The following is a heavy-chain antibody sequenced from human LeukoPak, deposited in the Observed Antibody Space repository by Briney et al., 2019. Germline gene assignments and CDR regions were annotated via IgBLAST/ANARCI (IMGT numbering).Heavy chain of an antibody. D-gene: IGHD1-26*01. Sequence: PGGSLRLSCAASGFTFSSYAMSWVRQAPGKGLEWVSAISGSGGSTYYADSVKGRFTISRDNSKNTLYLQMNSLRAEDTAVYYCAKVHRWELHRGYYFDYWGQGTLVTVSS. J-gene: IGHJ4*02. CDR3: AKVHRWELHRGYYFDY. CDR2: ISGSGGST. CDR1: GFTFSSYA. V-gene: IGHV3-23*01.